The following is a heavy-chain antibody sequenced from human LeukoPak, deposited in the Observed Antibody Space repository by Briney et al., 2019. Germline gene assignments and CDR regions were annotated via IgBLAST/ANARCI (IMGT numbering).Heavy chain of an antibody. D-gene: IGHD5-18*01. CDR2: ISGSSSTI. CDR3: ARGLRGRGYSYGFFDY. J-gene: IGHJ4*02. V-gene: IGHV3-48*01. Sequence: PGGSLRLSCAASGFSFSTYSMNWVRQAPGKGLEWVSYISGSSSTIYYADSVKGRFTISRDNAKNSLYLQMNSLRAEDTAVYYCARGLRGRGYSYGFFDYWGQGAWSPCPQ. CDR1: GFSFSTYS.